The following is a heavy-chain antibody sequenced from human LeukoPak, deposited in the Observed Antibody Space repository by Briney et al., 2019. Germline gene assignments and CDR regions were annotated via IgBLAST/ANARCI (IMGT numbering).Heavy chain of an antibody. CDR2: MNPNSGNT. Sequence: ASVKVSCKASGYTFTSYDINWVRQATGQGLEWMGWMNPNSGNTGYAQKFQGRVTMTRNTSISTAYMELSSLRSEDTAVYYCARDRTYYYGSGRGSHFDYWGQGTLVTVSS. J-gene: IGHJ4*02. CDR1: GYTFTSYD. V-gene: IGHV1-8*01. CDR3: ARDRTYYYGSGRGSHFDY. D-gene: IGHD3-10*01.